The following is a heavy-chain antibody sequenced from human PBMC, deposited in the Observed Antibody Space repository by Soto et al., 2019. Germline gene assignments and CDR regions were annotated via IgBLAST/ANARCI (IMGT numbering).Heavy chain of an antibody. D-gene: IGHD1-26*01. J-gene: IGHJ6*02. Sequence: GASVKVSCKASGCTFSSYAISWVRQAPGQGLEWMGGIIPIFGTANYAQKFQGRVTITADESTSTAYMELSSLRSEDTAVYYCASRIEYGMDVWGQGTTVTVSS. CDR2: IIPIFGTA. CDR3: ASRIEYGMDV. CDR1: GCTFSSYA. V-gene: IGHV1-69*13.